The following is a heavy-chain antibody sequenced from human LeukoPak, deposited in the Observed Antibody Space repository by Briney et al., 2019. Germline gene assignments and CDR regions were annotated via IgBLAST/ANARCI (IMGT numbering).Heavy chain of an antibody. CDR1: GFTFSSYA. Sequence: GGSLRLSCAASGFTFSSYAMSWVRQAPGKGLEWGSAISGSGGSTYYADSVKGRFTISRDNSKNTLYLQMNSLRAEDTAVYYCAKPLSSAAGQRRFYFDYWGQGTLVTVSS. V-gene: IGHV3-23*01. D-gene: IGHD6-13*01. CDR3: AKPLSSAAGQRRFYFDY. CDR2: ISGSGGST. J-gene: IGHJ4*02.